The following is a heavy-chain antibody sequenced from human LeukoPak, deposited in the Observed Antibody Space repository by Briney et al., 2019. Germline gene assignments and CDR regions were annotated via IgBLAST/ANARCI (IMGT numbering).Heavy chain of an antibody. D-gene: IGHD6-19*01. V-gene: IGHV1-18*01. J-gene: IGHJ4*02. Sequence: ASVKVSCKASGYTFTSYGISWVRQAPGQGLEWMGWISAYNGNTNYAQKFQGRVTMTRDMSTSTVYMELSSLTSEDTAVYYCARSGYSSGQVSFDYWGQGTLVTVSS. CDR1: GYTFTSYG. CDR3: ARSGYSSGQVSFDY. CDR2: ISAYNGNT.